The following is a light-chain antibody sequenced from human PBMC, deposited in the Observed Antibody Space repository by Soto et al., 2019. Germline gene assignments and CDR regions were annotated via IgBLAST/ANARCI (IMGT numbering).Light chain of an antibody. CDR2: RNN. CDR3: AAWDDSLSGWV. CDR1: TSNIGRNS. Sequence: QSVLTQPPSASGTPGQRVTMSCSGSTSNIGRNSVYWYQQLPGTAPKVLIYRNNQRPSGVPDRFSGSKSGTSASLAISGLRSEDEADYYCAAWDDSLSGWVLGGGTKLTVL. V-gene: IGLV1-47*01. J-gene: IGLJ3*02.